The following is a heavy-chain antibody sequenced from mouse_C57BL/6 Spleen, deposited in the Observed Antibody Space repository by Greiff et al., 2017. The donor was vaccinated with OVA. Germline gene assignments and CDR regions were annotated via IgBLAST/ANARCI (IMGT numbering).Heavy chain of an antibody. CDR1: GYTFTDYY. V-gene: IGHV1-19*01. CDR3: ARKRDYDYYYAMDY. J-gene: IGHJ4*01. D-gene: IGHD2-4*01. Sequence: EVQLQQSGPVLVKPGASVKMSCKASGYTFTDYYMNWVKQSHGKSLEWIGVINPYNGGTSYNQKFKGKATLTVDKSSSTAYMELNSLTSEDSAVYYCARKRDYDYYYAMDYWGQGTSVTVSS. CDR2: INPYNGGT.